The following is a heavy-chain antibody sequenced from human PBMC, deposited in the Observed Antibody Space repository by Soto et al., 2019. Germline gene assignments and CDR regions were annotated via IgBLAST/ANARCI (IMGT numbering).Heavy chain of an antibody. V-gene: IGHV3-21*01. CDR2: ISSSSSYI. CDR3: ARDHYYDSSGYGGMDV. CDR1: GFTFSSYS. J-gene: IGHJ6*02. D-gene: IGHD3-22*01. Sequence: GGSLRLSCAASGFTFSSYSMNWVRQAPGKGLEWVSSISSSSSYIYYADSVKGRFTISRDNAKNSLYLQMNSLRAEDTAVYYCARDHYYDSSGYGGMDVWGQGTTVTVS.